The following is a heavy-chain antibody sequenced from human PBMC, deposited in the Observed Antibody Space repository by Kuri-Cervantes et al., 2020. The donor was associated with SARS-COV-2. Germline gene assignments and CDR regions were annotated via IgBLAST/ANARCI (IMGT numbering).Heavy chain of an antibody. CDR2: IIPIFGTA. CDR3: ARDSRDGYGITCGGVIVINGMDV. CDR1: GGTFSSYA. V-gene: IGHV1-69*01. D-gene: IGHD3-16*02. J-gene: IGHJ6*02. Sequence: GGSLRLSCKASGGTFSSYAISWVRQAPGQGLEWMGGIIPIFGTANYAQKFQGRVTITADESTSTAYMELSSLRSEDTAVYYCARDSRDGYGITCGGVIVINGMDVWGQGTTVTVSS.